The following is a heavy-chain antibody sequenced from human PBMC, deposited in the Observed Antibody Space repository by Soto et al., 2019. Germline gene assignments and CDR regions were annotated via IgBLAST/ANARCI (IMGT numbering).Heavy chain of an antibody. CDR1: GGSISSYY. V-gene: IGHV4-59*01. CDR2: IYYSGST. D-gene: IGHD3-22*01. J-gene: IGHJ4*02. Sequence: ETLSLTCTVSGGSISSYYWSWIRQPPGKGLEWIGYIYYSGSTNYNPSLKSRVTISVDTSKNQFSLKLSSVTAADTAVYYCARDYYDSSGYYLAFDYWGQGTLVTVSS. CDR3: ARDYYDSSGYYLAFDY.